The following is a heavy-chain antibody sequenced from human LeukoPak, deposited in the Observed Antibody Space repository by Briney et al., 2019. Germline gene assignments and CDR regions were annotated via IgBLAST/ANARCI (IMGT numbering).Heavy chain of an antibody. CDR3: ARRPAMVAPMDV. V-gene: IGHV4-34*01. CDR1: GGSFSGYY. D-gene: IGHD5-18*01. J-gene: IGHJ6*04. CDR2: TNHSGST. Sequence: SETLSLTCAVYGGSFSGYYWSWIRQPPGKGLEWIGETNHSGSTNYNPSLKSRVTISVDTSKNQFSLKLSSVTAADTAVYYCARRPAMVAPMDVWGKGTTVTVSS.